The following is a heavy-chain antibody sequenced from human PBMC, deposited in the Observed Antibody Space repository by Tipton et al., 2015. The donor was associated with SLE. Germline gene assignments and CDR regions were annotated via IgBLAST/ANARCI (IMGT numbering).Heavy chain of an antibody. CDR2: IYHTANT. V-gene: IGHV4-38-2*02. CDR1: GYPIINGFY. Sequence: TLSLTCTVSGYPIINGFYWGWIRQPPGKGLEWLGIIYHTANTYYNPSLKSRVTMSVDTSKNQFSLKLSSVTAADTAVYYCARHGQRSWFDPWGQGTLVTVSS. J-gene: IGHJ5*02. D-gene: IGHD2-2*01. CDR3: ARHGQRSWFDP.